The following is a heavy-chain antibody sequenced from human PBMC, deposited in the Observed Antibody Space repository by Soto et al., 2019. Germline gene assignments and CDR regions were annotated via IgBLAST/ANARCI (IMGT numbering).Heavy chain of an antibody. V-gene: IGHV4-31*03. J-gene: IGHJ4*02. CDR1: GGSISSGGYY. D-gene: IGHD2-15*01. CDR3: ARSLYSVVVVGFDY. CDR2: IYYSGST. Sequence: SETLSLTCTVSGGSISSGGYYWSWIRQHPGKGLEWIGYIYYSGSTYYNPSLKSRVTISVDTSKNQFSLKLSSVTAADTAVYYCARSLYSVVVVGFDYWGQGTLVTVSS.